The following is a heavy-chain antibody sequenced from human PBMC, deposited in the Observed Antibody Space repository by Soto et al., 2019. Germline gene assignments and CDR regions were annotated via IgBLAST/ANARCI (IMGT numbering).Heavy chain of an antibody. CDR1: GGSISSGGYS. D-gene: IGHD3-9*01. CDR2: IYHSGST. Sequence: SETLSLTCAVSGGSISSGGYSWSWIRQPPGKGLEWIGYIYHSGSTYYNPSLKRRVTISVDRSKNQFSLKLSSVTAADTAVYYCAREVKGVRYFDRVPWFDPWGQGTLVTVSS. J-gene: IGHJ5*02. CDR3: AREVKGVRYFDRVPWFDP. V-gene: IGHV4-30-2*01.